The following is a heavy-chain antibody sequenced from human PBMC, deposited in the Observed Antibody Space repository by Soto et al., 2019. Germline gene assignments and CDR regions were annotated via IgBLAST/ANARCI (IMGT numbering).Heavy chain of an antibody. J-gene: IGHJ4*02. CDR1: GGSISTGGYS. CDR2: IYHSGST. Sequence: SETLSLTCAGSGGSISTGGYSWCWIRQPPGKGLEWIGYIYHSGSTYYNPSLKSRVTISVDRSKNQFSLKLSSVTAADTAVYYCARVSGYGDYALDYWGQGTLVTVS. D-gene: IGHD4-17*01. CDR3: ARVSGYGDYALDY. V-gene: IGHV4-30-2*01.